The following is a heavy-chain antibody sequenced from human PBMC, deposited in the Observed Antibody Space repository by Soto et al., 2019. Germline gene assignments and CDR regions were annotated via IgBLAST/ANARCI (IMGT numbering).Heavy chain of an antibody. Sequence: GGSLRLSCAASGFTFSSYSMNWVRQAPGKGLEWVSSISSSSSYLYYADSVKGRFTISRDNAKNSLYLQMNSLRAEDTAVYYCARDLHSSSPRYFDYWGQGTLVTVSS. CDR1: GFTFSSYS. V-gene: IGHV3-21*01. CDR3: ARDLHSSSPRYFDY. J-gene: IGHJ4*02. CDR2: ISSSSSYL. D-gene: IGHD6-6*01.